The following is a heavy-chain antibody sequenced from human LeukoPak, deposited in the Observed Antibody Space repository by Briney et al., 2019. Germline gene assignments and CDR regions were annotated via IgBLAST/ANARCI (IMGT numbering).Heavy chain of an antibody. V-gene: IGHV3-30*04. Sequence: PGRSLRLSCAASGFTFSTYAMHWVRQAPGKGLEWVAVISYDGSNKYHAASVRGRFTISRDTSRSTLYLQMNSLRAEDAAVYYCAKAPVTSCRGAFCYPFDYWGQGTLVTVSS. J-gene: IGHJ4*02. D-gene: IGHD2-15*01. CDR2: ISYDGSNK. CDR1: GFTFSTYA. CDR3: AKAPVTSCRGAFCYPFDY.